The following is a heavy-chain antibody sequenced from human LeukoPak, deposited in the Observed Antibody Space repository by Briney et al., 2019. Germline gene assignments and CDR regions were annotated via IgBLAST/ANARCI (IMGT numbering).Heavy chain of an antibody. V-gene: IGHV3-7*01. Sequence: GGSLRLSCAASGFTFSSDGMHWVRQAPGKGLEWVANIKQDGSEKYYVDSVKGRFTISRDNAKNSLYLQMNSLRAEDTAVYYCARVREWELPIDYWGQGNLVTVSS. D-gene: IGHD1-26*01. J-gene: IGHJ4*02. CDR3: ARVREWELPIDY. CDR1: GFTFSSDG. CDR2: IKQDGSEK.